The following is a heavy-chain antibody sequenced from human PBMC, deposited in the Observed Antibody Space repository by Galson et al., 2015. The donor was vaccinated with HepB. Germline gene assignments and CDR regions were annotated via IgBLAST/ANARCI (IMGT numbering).Heavy chain of an antibody. V-gene: IGHV3-33*01. D-gene: IGHD6-13*01. J-gene: IGHJ4*02. Sequence: SLRLSCAASGFTFSSYGMHWVRQAPGKGLEWVAVIWYDGSNKYYADSVKGRFTIPRDNSKNTLYLQMNSLRAEDTAVYYCARDLLAAAGEYYFDYWGQGTLVTVSS. CDR2: IWYDGSNK. CDR1: GFTFSSYG. CDR3: ARDLLAAAGEYYFDY.